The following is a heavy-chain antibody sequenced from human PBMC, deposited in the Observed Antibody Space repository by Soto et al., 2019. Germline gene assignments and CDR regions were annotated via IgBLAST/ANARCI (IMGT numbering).Heavy chain of an antibody. CDR1: GGSFSGYY. V-gene: IGHV4-34*01. J-gene: IGHJ6*02. CDR2: INHSGST. D-gene: IGHD5-18*01. Sequence: QVQLQQWGAGLLKPSETLSLTCAVYGGSFSGYYWSWIRQPPGKGLEWIGEINHSGSTNYNPSLKSRVTISVDTSKNQFSLKLSSVTAADTAVYYCARGWVRYSYGAPRPYYYYGMDVWGQGTTVTVSS. CDR3: ARGWVRYSYGAPRPYYYYGMDV.